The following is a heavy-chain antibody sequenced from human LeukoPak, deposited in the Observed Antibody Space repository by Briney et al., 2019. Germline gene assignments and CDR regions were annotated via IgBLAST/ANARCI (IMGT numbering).Heavy chain of an antibody. CDR3: ARAGSWIHLWSL. Sequence: PGGSLRLSCTASGFAVSSNYMSWVRQAPGKGLEWVALINSGGATYYADSVKGRFTISRDNSKNTVDFQLNSLRAEDTAVYYCARAGSWIHLWSLWGQGTLVTVSS. J-gene: IGHJ4*02. CDR2: INSGGAT. V-gene: IGHV3-66*01. D-gene: IGHD5-18*01. CDR1: GFAVSSNY.